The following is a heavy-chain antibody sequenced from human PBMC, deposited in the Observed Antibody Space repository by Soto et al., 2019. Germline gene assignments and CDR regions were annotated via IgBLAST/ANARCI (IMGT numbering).Heavy chain of an antibody. D-gene: IGHD3-22*01. CDR1: GGSISSYY. CDR2: IYSSGRT. Sequence: SETLSLTCTVSGGSISSYYWSWIRQPPGKGLEWIGYIYSSGRTKYNPSLESRVTMSVDSSKNQFSLKLSSVTAADTAVYYCARVGYYDSSGYYDYWGQGALVTVSS. V-gene: IGHV4-59*01. CDR3: ARVGYYDSSGYYDY. J-gene: IGHJ4*02.